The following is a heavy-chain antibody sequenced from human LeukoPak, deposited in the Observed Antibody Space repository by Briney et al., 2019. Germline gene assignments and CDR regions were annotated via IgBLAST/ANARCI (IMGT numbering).Heavy chain of an antibody. Sequence: ASVRVSCKASGYTFTGYYMHWVRQAPGQGLEWMGWINPNSGGTNYAQKFQGRVTMTRGTSSSTAYMELSRLRSDDTAVYYCARGFGGVIDVIDYWGQGTLVTVSS. CDR2: INPNSGGT. CDR3: ARGFGGVIDVIDY. J-gene: IGHJ4*02. V-gene: IGHV1-2*02. D-gene: IGHD3-16*02. CDR1: GYTFTGYY.